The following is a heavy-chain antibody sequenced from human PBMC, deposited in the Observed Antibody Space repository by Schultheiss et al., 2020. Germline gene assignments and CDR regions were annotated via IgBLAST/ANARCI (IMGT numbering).Heavy chain of an antibody. Sequence: SETLSLTCAVYGGSFSGYYWSWIRQPPGKGLEWIGEINHSGSTNYSPSFQGHVTLSTDKSISTAYLQWTSLRASDTAMYYCARLNANCTRTSCYYYFDYWGQGALVTVSS. J-gene: IGHJ4*02. CDR2: INHSGST. D-gene: IGHD2-2*01. CDR1: GGSFSGYY. V-gene: IGHV4-34*01. CDR3: ARLNANCTRTSCYYYFDY.